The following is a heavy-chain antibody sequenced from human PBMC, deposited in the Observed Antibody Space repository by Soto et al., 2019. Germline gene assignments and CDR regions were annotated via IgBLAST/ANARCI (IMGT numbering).Heavy chain of an antibody. J-gene: IGHJ4*02. CDR3: ARDFSGGDFDY. V-gene: IGHV1-18*01. D-gene: IGHD6-19*01. CDR1: GYTFTSYG. Sequence: WASVKVSCKASGYTFTSYGISWVRQAPGQRLEWMGWISAYSGNTNYAQKLQGRVTMTTDTSTSTAYMELRSLRSDDTAVYYCARDFSGGDFDYWGQGTLVTVSS. CDR2: ISAYSGNT.